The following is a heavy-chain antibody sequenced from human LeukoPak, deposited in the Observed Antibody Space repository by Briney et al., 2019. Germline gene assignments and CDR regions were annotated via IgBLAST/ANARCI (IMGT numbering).Heavy chain of an antibody. Sequence: PGGSLRLSCVGSGFTFRSHAMSWVRQAPEKGLEFVSGIYENGGTTYYADSVKGRFSISRDNSKNTLYLQMDSLRAEDTAVYYCARDLEVVPAAIPSGYYYGMDVWGQGTTVTVSS. J-gene: IGHJ6*02. CDR2: IYENGGTT. D-gene: IGHD2-2*02. V-gene: IGHV3-23*01. CDR1: GFTFRSHA. CDR3: ARDLEVVPAAIPSGYYYGMDV.